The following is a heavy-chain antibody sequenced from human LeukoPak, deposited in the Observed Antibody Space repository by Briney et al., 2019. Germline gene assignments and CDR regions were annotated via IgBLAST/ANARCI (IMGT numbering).Heavy chain of an antibody. D-gene: IGHD5-18*01. V-gene: IGHV1-69*04. CDR1: GGTFSSYG. Sequence: GASVKVSCKASGGTFSSYGFSWVRQAPGQGLEWMGRIIPILGIANYAQNFQGRVTITADKSTSTVYMELSSLRSEDTAVYYCARDKSWIQLWPHDAFDIWGQGTMVTVSS. CDR2: IIPILGIA. J-gene: IGHJ3*02. CDR3: ARDKSWIQLWPHDAFDI.